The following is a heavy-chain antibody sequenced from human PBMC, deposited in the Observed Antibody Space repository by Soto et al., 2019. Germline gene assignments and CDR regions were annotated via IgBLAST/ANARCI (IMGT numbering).Heavy chain of an antibody. CDR2: ISHDGTDR. CDR3: ARDTPKYQLIAGPFDY. D-gene: IGHD2-2*01. CDR1: GFTFSSYG. V-gene: IGHV3-30*03. Sequence: GGSLRLSCEASGFTFSSYGMHWVRQAPGKGLEWVAAISHDGTDRYYANSVKGRFTISRDNSKNTLYLQMNSLRAEDMVVYYFARDTPKYQLIAGPFDYWGQGTLVTVSS. J-gene: IGHJ4*02.